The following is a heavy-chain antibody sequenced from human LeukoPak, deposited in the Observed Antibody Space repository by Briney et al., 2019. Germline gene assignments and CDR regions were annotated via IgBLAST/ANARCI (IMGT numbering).Heavy chain of an antibody. V-gene: IGHV1-18*01. CDR3: ARQGYSGHSQGAADY. D-gene: IGHD4-23*01. CDR2: ISVYNGNT. CDR1: GYTFSIYG. J-gene: IGHJ4*02. Sequence: GASVRVSCKASGYTFSIYGFSWVRQAPGQGLEWMGWISVYNGNTNYAQKFQGRVTMTTDTSTSTAHMELRSLRSDDTAVYYCARQGYSGHSQGAADYWSQGTLVTVSS.